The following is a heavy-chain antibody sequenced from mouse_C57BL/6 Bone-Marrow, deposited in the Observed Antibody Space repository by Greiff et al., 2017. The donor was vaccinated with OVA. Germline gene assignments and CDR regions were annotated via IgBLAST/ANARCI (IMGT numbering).Heavy chain of an antibody. Sequence: EVKLMESGPELVKPGASVKISCKASGYTFTDYYMNWVKQSHGKSLEWIGDINPNNGGTSYNQKFKGKATLTVDKSSSTAYMELRSLTSEDSAVYYCARVGGSSYYFDYWGQGTTLTVSS. CDR1: GYTFTDYY. CDR3: ARVGGSSYYFDY. CDR2: INPNNGGT. J-gene: IGHJ2*01. D-gene: IGHD1-1*01. V-gene: IGHV1-26*01.